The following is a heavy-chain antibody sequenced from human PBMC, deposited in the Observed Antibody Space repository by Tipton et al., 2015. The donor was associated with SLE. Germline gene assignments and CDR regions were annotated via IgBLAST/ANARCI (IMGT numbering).Heavy chain of an antibody. Sequence: TLSLTCTVSGDSITSHYWTWIRQPPGKGLEWIGEINHSGSSNSNPPLKSRVTMPVDTSKNQFSLNLTSVTAADTAVYYCARLRISGVLTGSYEYGMDVWGQGTAVTVSS. J-gene: IGHJ6*02. CDR1: GDSITSHY. CDR3: ARLRISGVLTGSYEYGMDV. CDR2: INHSGSS. D-gene: IGHD3-3*01. V-gene: IGHV4-34*01.